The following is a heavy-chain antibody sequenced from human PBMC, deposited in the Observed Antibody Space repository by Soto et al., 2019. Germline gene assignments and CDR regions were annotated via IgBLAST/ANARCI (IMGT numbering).Heavy chain of an antibody. CDR1: GYTFTTYD. J-gene: IGHJ4*02. CDR2: MTPHSGKT. D-gene: IGHD2-2*01. V-gene: IGHV1-8*01. CDR3: ARGWEVPAATFDS. Sequence: QVQLVQSGAEVKKSGTSVKVSCKASGYTFTTYDINWVRQAPGQGLEWMGWMTPHSGKTGYAPKFQGRVTMTRDTSISTAYMELSSLRSEDTAVYFCARGWEVPAATFDSWGQGTLVTVSS.